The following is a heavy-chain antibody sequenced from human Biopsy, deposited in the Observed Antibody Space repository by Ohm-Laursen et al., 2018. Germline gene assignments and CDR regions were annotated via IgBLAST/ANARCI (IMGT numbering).Heavy chain of an antibody. J-gene: IGHJ2*01. D-gene: IGHD3-22*01. CDR1: GDSISSYY. CDR3: ARDRGYYSDRTVPGYFDL. Sequence: SQNLSLTCTVSGDSISSYYWSWIRQPPGKGLEWIGYVYYTGRTDYNPSLQSRVTISVDTSKNHFSLRLRSVTPADTAIYYCARDRGYYSDRTVPGYFDLWGRGTLVTVSS. CDR2: VYYTGRT. V-gene: IGHV4-59*01.